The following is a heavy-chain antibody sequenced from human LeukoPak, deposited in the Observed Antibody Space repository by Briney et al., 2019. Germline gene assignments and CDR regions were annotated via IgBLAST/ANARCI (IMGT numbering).Heavy chain of an antibody. CDR3: ARDWLDYDILTYYGMDV. D-gene: IGHD3-9*01. Sequence: PGGSLRLSCAASGFTFSSYAMHWVRQAPGKGLEWVAVISYDGSNKYYADSVKGRFTISRDNSKNTLYLQMNSLRAEDTAVYYCARDWLDYDILTYYGMDVWGQGTTVTDSS. J-gene: IGHJ6*02. CDR1: GFTFSSYA. CDR2: ISYDGSNK. V-gene: IGHV3-30-3*01.